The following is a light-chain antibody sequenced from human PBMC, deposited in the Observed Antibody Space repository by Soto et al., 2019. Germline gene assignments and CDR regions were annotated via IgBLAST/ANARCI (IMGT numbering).Light chain of an antibody. J-gene: IGKJ5*01. V-gene: IGKV3-11*01. CDR3: QQRSNWPPIT. CDR2: DAS. Sequence: EIVMTQSPGTLSVSPGERVTLSCRASQSVGNNLAWHQQKPGQAPRLLIYDASNRATGIPGRFSGSGSGTDFTLTISSLEPEDSAVYYCQQRSNWPPITFGQGTRLEIK. CDR1: QSVGNN.